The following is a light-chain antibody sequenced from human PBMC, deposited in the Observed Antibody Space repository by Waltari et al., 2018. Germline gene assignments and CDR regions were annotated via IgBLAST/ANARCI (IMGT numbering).Light chain of an antibody. V-gene: IGLV2-14*01. CDR3: SSYASSKTVV. CDR2: EVS. J-gene: IGLJ2*01. CDR1: SSDVGGYNY. Sequence: QSALTQPASVSGSPGQSITISCTGTSSDVGGYNYVSWYQRPPGKAPKLKIYEVSNRPPGIPLRFSGSKSGNTASLTISGLQAEDESAYYCSSYASSKTVVFGGGTKLTVL.